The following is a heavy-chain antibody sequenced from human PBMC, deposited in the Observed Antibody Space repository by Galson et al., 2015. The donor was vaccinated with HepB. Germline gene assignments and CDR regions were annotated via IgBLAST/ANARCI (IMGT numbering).Heavy chain of an antibody. J-gene: IGHJ4*02. D-gene: IGHD1-1*01. Sequence: SLRLSCAASGFTFTPSNMPWVRQSPVKGLEWLAIISGDGKTGFYADSVKGRFTISRDNSRNTLSLQVNSLTPEDTAVYYCARDWNWNFDYWGQGALVTVSS. CDR1: GFTFTPSN. CDR2: ISGDGKTG. CDR3: ARDWNWNFDY. V-gene: IGHV3-30*01.